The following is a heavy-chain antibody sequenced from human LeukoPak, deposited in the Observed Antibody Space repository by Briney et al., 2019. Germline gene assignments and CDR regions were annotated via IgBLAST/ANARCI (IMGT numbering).Heavy chain of an antibody. CDR2: IYHSGST. CDR1: GGSISSGGYS. CDR3: ARFLSNDAFDI. J-gene: IGHJ3*02. Sequence: PSQTLSLTCAVSGGSISSGGYSWSWIRQPPGKGLEWIGYIYHSGSTYYNPSLKSRVTISADRPKNQFSLKLSSVTAADTAVYYCARFLSNDAFDIWGQGTMVTVSS. V-gene: IGHV4-30-2*01.